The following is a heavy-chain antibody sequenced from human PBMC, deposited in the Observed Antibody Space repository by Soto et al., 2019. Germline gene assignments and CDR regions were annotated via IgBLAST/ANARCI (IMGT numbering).Heavy chain of an antibody. D-gene: IGHD3-16*01. CDR3: AAGMGYYFDY. CDR1: GFTFTSSA. Sequence: QMQLVQSGPEVKKPGTSVKVSCKASGFTFTSSAVQWVRQARGQRLEWIGWIVVGSGNTNDAQKFKERVTITRDMSTSTAYMELSSLRSEDTAVYYCAAGMGYYFDYWGQGTLVTVSS. J-gene: IGHJ4*02. V-gene: IGHV1-58*01. CDR2: IVVGSGNT.